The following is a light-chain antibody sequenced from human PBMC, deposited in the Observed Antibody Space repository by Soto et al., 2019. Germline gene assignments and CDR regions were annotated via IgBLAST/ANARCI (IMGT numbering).Light chain of an antibody. CDR2: GAS. V-gene: IGKV3-15*01. J-gene: IGKJ2*01. CDR3: QQYNNWPPGT. CDR1: QSVSSN. Sequence: EIVMTQSPATLSVYPGERATLSCRASQSVSSNLAWYQQKPGQAPRLLIYGASTRATGIPARFSGSGSGTEFTLTISSLQSEEFAVYYCQQYNNWPPGTFGQGTKLEIK.